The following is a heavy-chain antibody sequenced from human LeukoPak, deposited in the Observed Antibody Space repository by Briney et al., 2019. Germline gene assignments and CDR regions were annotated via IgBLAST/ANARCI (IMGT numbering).Heavy chain of an antibody. Sequence: GGSLRLSCEASGFAFNTYVMHWVRQAPGKGLEYVSGINVNGGRTYYADSVKGRFTVSRDNSKNTLYLQMGNLRVDDMAVYFCARATSMIVVAPDYWGQGAPVTISS. CDR3: ARATSMIVVAPDY. CDR2: INVNGGRT. J-gene: IGHJ4*02. D-gene: IGHD3-22*01. V-gene: IGHV3-64*02. CDR1: GFAFNTYV.